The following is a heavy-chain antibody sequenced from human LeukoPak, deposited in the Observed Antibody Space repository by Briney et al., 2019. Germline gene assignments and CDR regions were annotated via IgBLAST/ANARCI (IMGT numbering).Heavy chain of an antibody. CDR1: GFTVSSNY. J-gene: IGHJ4*02. CDR3: VGAAADTTPRP. Sequence: GGSLRLSCAASGFTVSSNYMSWVRQAPGMGLEWVSVTYNDGSTNYADSVEGRFTISRDNSKNTLYLQMNSLRAEDTAVYYCVGAAADTTPRPWGQGTLVTVSS. V-gene: IGHV3-53*01. D-gene: IGHD6-13*01. CDR2: TYNDGST.